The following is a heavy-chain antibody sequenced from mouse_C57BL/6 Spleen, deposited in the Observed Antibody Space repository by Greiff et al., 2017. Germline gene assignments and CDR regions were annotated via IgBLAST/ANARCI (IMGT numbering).Heavy chain of an antibody. D-gene: IGHD1-1*01. Sequence: EVQLVESGGGLVQPKGSLKLSCAASGFSFNTYAMNWVRQAPGKGLEWVARIRSKSNNYATYYADSVKDRFTISRDDSESMLYLQMNNLKSEDTAMYYCVRHGYGSSYDWYFDVWGTGTTVTVSS. CDR3: VRHGYGSSYDWYFDV. CDR1: GFSFNTYA. V-gene: IGHV10-1*01. CDR2: IRSKSNNYAT. J-gene: IGHJ1*03.